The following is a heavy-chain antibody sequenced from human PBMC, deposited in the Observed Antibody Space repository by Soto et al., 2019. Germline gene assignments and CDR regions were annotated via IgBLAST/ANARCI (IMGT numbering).Heavy chain of an antibody. D-gene: IGHD3-10*01. J-gene: IGHJ5*02. CDR1: GGSFSGYY. CDR2: INHSGST. CDR3: ARGRGRWFPSLLTQKAERWFDP. V-gene: IGHV4-34*01. Sequence: SETLSLTCAVYGGSFSGYYWSWIRQPPGKGLEWIGEINHSGSTNYNPSLKSRVTISVDTSKNQFSLKLSSVTAADTAVYYCARGRGRWFPSLLTQKAERWFDPWGQGTLVTVSS.